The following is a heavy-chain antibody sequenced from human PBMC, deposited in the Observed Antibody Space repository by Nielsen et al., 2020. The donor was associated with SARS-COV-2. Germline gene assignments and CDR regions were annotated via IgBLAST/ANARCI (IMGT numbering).Heavy chain of an antibody. J-gene: IGHJ4*02. CDR3: AKEPYSSGWPFDY. Sequence: GESLKISCAASGFTFSSYAMSWVRQAPGKGLEWVSAISGSGGSTYYADSVKGRFTISRDNSKNTLYLQMNSPRAEDTAVYYCAKEPYSSGWPFDYWGQGTLVTVSS. V-gene: IGHV3-23*01. CDR1: GFTFSSYA. CDR2: ISGSGGST. D-gene: IGHD6-19*01.